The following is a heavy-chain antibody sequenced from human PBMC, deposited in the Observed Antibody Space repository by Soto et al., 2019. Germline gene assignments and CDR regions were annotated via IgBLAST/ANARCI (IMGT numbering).Heavy chain of an antibody. CDR2: IIPLFGTA. CDR1: GGTFSSYA. Sequence: QVQLVQSGAEVKKPGSSVKVSCKASGGTFSSYAISWVRQAPGQGLEWMGGIIPLFGTANYAQKFQGRVTITADESTSTAYLERSSLRDEDTAVYYCASHWVGSQSDFWSGYSPYWGQGTLVTVSS. D-gene: IGHD3-3*01. J-gene: IGHJ4*02. V-gene: IGHV1-69*01. CDR3: ASHWVGSQSDFWSGYSPY.